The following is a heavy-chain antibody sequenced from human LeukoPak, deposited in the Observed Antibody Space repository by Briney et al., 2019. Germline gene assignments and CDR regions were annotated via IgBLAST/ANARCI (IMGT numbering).Heavy chain of an antibody. Sequence: PSETLSLTCTVSGGSISSGSYYWSWIRQPAGKGLEWIGRIYTSGSTNYNPSLKSRVTISVDTSKNQFSLKLGSVTAADTAVYYCAREEIRGKLLWFGELYPHPNGNWFDPWGQGTLVTVSS. CDR1: GGSISSGSYY. J-gene: IGHJ5*02. CDR2: IYTSGST. V-gene: IGHV4-61*02. D-gene: IGHD3-10*01. CDR3: AREEIRGKLLWFGELYPHPNGNWFDP.